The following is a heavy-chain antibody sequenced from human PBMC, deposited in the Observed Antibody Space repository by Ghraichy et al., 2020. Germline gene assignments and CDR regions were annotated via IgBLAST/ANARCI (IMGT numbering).Heavy chain of an antibody. CDR3: ARGGPRQQLRYYYYMDV. D-gene: IGHD6-13*01. CDR1: GGSFSGYY. Sequence: SETLSLTCAVYGGSFSGYYWSWIRQPPGKGLEWIGEINHSGSTNYNPSLKSRVTISVDTSKNQFSLKLSSVTAADTAVYYCARGGPRQQLRYYYYMDVWGKGTTVTVSS. J-gene: IGHJ6*03. CDR2: INHSGST. V-gene: IGHV4-34*01.